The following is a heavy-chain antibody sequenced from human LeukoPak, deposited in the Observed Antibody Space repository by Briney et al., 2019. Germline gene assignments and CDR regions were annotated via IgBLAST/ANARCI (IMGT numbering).Heavy chain of an antibody. CDR3: ARDRGIVVVVAAYDAFDI. CDR2: VIPIFGTA. Sequence: SVKVSCKASGGTFSSYAISWVRQAPGQGLEWMGRVIPIFGTANYAQKFQGRVTITMDESTSTAYMELSSLRSEDTAVYYCARDRGIVVVVAAYDAFDIWGQGTMVTVSS. J-gene: IGHJ3*02. CDR1: GGTFSSYA. D-gene: IGHD2-15*01. V-gene: IGHV1-69*05.